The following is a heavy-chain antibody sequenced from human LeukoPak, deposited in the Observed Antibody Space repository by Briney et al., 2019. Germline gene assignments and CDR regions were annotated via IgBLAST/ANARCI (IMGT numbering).Heavy chain of an antibody. Sequence: SETLSLTCTVSGGSITRYYWSWIRQPPGKGLEWIGYIYYSGSTNYNPSLKSRVTISVDTSKNQFSLKLSSVTAADTAVYYCAREPYCSSTSCYVGYYYYYGMDVWGQGTTVTVSS. D-gene: IGHD2-2*01. V-gene: IGHV4-59*01. CDR3: AREPYCSSTSCYVGYYYYYGMDV. J-gene: IGHJ6*02. CDR2: IYYSGST. CDR1: GGSITRYY.